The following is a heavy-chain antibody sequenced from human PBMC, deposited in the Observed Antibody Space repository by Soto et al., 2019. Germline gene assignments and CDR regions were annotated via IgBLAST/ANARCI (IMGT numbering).Heavy chain of an antibody. CDR2: ISDYSGDT. V-gene: IGHV1-18*01. J-gene: IGHJ4*02. Sequence: ASVKVSCKTSGYTFNNFGISWVRQAPGQGFEWMGWISDYSGDTKIAEKFQDRVTLTTDTATSTAYMELRSLTSHDTAVYYCARDLDYDIFIGYRGPPNFDNWGQGTRVTVSS. CDR3: ARDLDYDIFIGYRGPPNFDN. D-gene: IGHD3-22*01. CDR1: GYTFNNFG.